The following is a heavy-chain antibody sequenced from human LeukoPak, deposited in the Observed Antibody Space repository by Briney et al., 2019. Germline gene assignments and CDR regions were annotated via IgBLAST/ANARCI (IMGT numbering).Heavy chain of an antibody. CDR2: IYSGGST. Sequence: GGSLRLSCTASGFTFSSNYMSRVRQAPGKGLEWVSVIYSGGSTYYADSVKGRFTISRDNSKNTLYLQMNSLRAEDTAVYYCASDSSANYYYYGMDVWGQGTTVTVSS. D-gene: IGHD6-13*01. V-gene: IGHV3-53*01. CDR1: GFTFSSNY. J-gene: IGHJ6*02. CDR3: ASDSSANYYYYGMDV.